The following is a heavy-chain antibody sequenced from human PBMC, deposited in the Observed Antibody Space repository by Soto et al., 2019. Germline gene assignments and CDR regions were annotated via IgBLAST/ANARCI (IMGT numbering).Heavy chain of an antibody. V-gene: IGHV4-61*01. CDR1: GGSVSSANYY. J-gene: IGHJ4*02. CDR2: IYYSGNT. Sequence: TSETLSLTCTVSGGSVSSANYYWGWIRQPPGKGLEWIGSIYYSGNTNYNPSLNSRVTISVDTSKNQFSLRLSSVTAADTAVYYCARVSGSYYHVYYFDYWGQGTLVTVPQ. CDR3: ARVSGSYYHVYYFDY. D-gene: IGHD1-26*01.